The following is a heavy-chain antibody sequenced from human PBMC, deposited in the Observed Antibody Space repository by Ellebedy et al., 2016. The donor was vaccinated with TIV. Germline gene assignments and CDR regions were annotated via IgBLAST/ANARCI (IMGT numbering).Heavy chain of an antibody. Sequence: GGSLRLSXAASGFTFDDYAMHWVRQAPGKGLEWVSGISWNSGSIGYADSVKGRFTISRDNAKNSLYLQMNSLRAEDTALYYCAKARSWIQLWLSYWGQGTLVTVSS. J-gene: IGHJ4*02. V-gene: IGHV3-9*01. CDR1: GFTFDDYA. CDR3: AKARSWIQLWLSY. CDR2: ISWNSGSI. D-gene: IGHD5-18*01.